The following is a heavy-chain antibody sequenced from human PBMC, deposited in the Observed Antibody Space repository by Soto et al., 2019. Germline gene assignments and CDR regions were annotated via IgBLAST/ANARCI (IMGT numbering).Heavy chain of an antibody. D-gene: IGHD3-10*01. V-gene: IGHV3-30-3*01. CDR1: GFTFSGYA. CDR3: ARETSGSGSPLYYFDY. Sequence: PGGFLRLSCAASGFTFSGYAMHWVRQAPGKGLEWVAIISNDGSNKYYADSVKGRFTISRDNSKHTLYLQMNSLRAEDTAVYNCARETSGSGSPLYYFDYWGQGTPVTVSS. CDR2: ISNDGSNK. J-gene: IGHJ4*02.